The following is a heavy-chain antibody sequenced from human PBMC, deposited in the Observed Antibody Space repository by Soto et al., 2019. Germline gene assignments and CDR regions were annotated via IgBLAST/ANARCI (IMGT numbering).Heavy chain of an antibody. CDR3: ARDRGGYGPPDV. CDR1: GFSFSDSY. J-gene: IGHJ6*02. Sequence: QVQLVESGGGLVKPGGSLRLSCEASGFSFSDSYMSWVRQAPGKGLEWVAYISGSSGYTGYADSVKGRFTISRDNAKNSLYLQMNSLRVDDTAVYYCARDRGGYGPPDVWGQGTTVTVSS. CDR2: ISGSSGYT. D-gene: IGHD3-10*01. V-gene: IGHV3-11*06.